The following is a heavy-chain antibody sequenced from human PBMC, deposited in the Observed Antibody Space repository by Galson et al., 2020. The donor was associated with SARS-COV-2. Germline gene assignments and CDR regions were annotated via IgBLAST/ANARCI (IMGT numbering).Heavy chain of an antibody. D-gene: IGHD3-10*01. CDR2: IYYSGGT. Sequence: SETLSLTCTVSGGSISSSSYYWGWIRQPPGKGLEWIGSIYYSGGTYYNPTLKSRVTISVDTSKNQFSLKLSSVTAADTAVYYCARPRELLWFGGPEYCFDYWGQGTLVTVSS. V-gene: IGHV4-39*01. CDR1: GGSISSSSYY. CDR3: ARPRELLWFGGPEYCFDY. J-gene: IGHJ4*02.